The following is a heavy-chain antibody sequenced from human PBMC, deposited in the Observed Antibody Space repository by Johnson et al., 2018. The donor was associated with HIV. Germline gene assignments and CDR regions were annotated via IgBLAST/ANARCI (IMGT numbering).Heavy chain of an antibody. CDR2: IKQDESEK. Sequence: VQLVESGGGLIQPGGSLRLSCAASGFTVSSNYMSWVRQAPGKGLEWVANIKQDESEKYYMDSVRGRFTISRDNSKNTLYLQMNSLRPEDTAVYYCARDRAIVVAYDAFDIWGQGTMVTVSS. D-gene: IGHD3-22*01. V-gene: IGHV3-7*01. CDR1: GFTVSSNY. CDR3: ARDRAIVVAYDAFDI. J-gene: IGHJ3*02.